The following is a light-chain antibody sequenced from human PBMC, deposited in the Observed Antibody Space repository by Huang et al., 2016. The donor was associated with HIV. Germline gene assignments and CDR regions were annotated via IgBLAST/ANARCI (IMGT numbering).Light chain of an antibody. Sequence: DIVMTQSPDSLAVSPGERATINCKSSQSLLYSLSKKNYFAWFQQKPGRPPQLLIYWATTRESGVPDRFSGSGSGTDFTLTINNLQAEDVAVYFCLQYYSVPQTFGHGTKVEIK. CDR3: LQYYSVPQT. J-gene: IGKJ1*01. CDR1: QSLLYSLSKKNY. V-gene: IGKV4-1*01. CDR2: WAT.